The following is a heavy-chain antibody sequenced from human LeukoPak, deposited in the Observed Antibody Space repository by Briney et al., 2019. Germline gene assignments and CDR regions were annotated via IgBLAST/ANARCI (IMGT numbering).Heavy chain of an antibody. CDR2: INHSGST. D-gene: IGHD5-12*01. Sequence: PSETLSLTCAVYGGSFSGYYWSWIRQPPGKGLEWIGEINHSGSTNYNPSLKSRVTISVDTSKNQFSLKLRSVTAADTAVYYCARARSGYDCDYWGQGTLVTVSS. J-gene: IGHJ4*02. CDR3: ARARSGYDCDY. V-gene: IGHV4-34*01. CDR1: GGSFSGYY.